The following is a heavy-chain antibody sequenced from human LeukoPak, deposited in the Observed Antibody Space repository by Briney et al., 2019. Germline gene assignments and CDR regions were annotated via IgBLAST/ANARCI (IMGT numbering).Heavy chain of an antibody. CDR1: GGSISSYY. Sequence: KPSETLSLTCTVSGGSISSYYWSWIRQPAGKGLEWIGRIYTSGSTNYNPSLKSRVTMSVDTFKNQFSLKLSSVTAADTAVYYCARDRVRYDYVWGSYDYWGQGTLVTVSS. V-gene: IGHV4-4*07. CDR3: ARDRVRYDYVWGSYDY. CDR2: IYTSGST. D-gene: IGHD3-16*01. J-gene: IGHJ4*02.